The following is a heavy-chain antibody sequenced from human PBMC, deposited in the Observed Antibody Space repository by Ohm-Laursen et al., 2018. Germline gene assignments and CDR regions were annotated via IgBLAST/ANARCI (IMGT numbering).Heavy chain of an antibody. V-gene: IGHV3-23*01. CDR3: AKGGSCSGTECPRFNKYDC. D-gene: IGHD2-15*01. J-gene: IGHJ4*02. CDR2: ISGSGGST. CDR1: GFTFSSYA. Sequence: SLRLSCAASGFTFSSYAMTWVRQAPGKGLQWVSGISGSGGSTYYADSVKGRVTISRDNSKNTVHLQMNSLRAEDTAVYYCAKGGSCSGTECPRFNKYDCWGQGTLVTVSS.